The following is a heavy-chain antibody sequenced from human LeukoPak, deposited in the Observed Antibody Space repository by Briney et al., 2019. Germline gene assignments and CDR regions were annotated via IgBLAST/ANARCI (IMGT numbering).Heavy chain of an antibody. D-gene: IGHD3-3*01. V-gene: IGHV3-30-3*01. CDR1: GFPFCSYA. CDR2: ISYDGSNK. CDR3: AREEWYYFDY. Sequence: GGSLRLSCAASGFPFCSYAIQWVPQATAKVLEWVAVISYDGSNKYYVDSVKRRFTFARDNSKNTVYLQMNSLRAEDMAVYYCAREEWYYFDYWGQGALVTVSS. J-gene: IGHJ4*02.